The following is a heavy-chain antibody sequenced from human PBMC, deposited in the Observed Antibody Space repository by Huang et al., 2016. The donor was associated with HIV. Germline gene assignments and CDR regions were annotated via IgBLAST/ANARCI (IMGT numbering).Heavy chain of an antibody. V-gene: IGHV3-7*01. J-gene: IGHJ6*02. CDR1: TATFNAYW. D-gene: IGHD1-7*01. CDR2: IKQDGSEK. Sequence: LVESGGGVVQPGGSRRLSCAGSTATFNAYWMSWVRQRPGQGLEWVANIKQDGSEKYYMDSGEGRFNISRDNVKKLLFLEMNNLRVADTAVYYCATKASAMDIWGQGPQSSSP. CDR3: ATKASAMDI.